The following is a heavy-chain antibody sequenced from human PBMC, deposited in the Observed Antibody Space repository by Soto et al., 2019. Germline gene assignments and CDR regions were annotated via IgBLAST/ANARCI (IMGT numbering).Heavy chain of an antibody. D-gene: IGHD3-22*01. CDR3: AKDPSNSLYYYDSSGSITPVDY. CDR2: IGGSGGST. Sequence: PVGSLRLSCAASGFTFSSYAMSWVRQAPGKGLEWVSAIGGSGGSTYYADSVKGRFTISRDNSKNTLYLQMNSLRAEDTAVYYCAKDPSNSLYYYDSSGSITPVDYWGQGTLVTVSS. J-gene: IGHJ4*02. V-gene: IGHV3-23*01. CDR1: GFTFSSYA.